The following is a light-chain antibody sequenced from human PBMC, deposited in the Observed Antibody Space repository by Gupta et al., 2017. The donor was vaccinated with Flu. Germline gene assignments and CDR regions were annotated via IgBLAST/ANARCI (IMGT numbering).Light chain of an antibody. CDR3: LQYNNWPPIT. J-gene: IGKJ5*01. V-gene: IGKV3-15*01. CDR2: GAS. CDR1: QSVSSN. Sequence: EIVMTQSPATLSVSPGERATLSCRASQSVSSNLAWYQQKPGQAPRLLIYGASTRATGIPARFSGSGSGTDLTLTISSLQSEDFAVYYCLQYNNWPPITFGQGTRLEIK.